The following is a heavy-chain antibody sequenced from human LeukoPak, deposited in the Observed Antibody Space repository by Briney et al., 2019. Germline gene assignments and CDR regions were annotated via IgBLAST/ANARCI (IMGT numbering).Heavy chain of an antibody. J-gene: IGHJ6*02. CDR1: GYTFTSYG. Sequence: ASVKVSCKASGYTFTSYGISWVRQAPGQGLEWMGWISAYNGNTNYAQKLQGRVTMTTDTSTSTAYMELRSLRSDDTAVYYCARDSPYYDFWIGYYYSMDVWGQGTTVTVSS. CDR2: ISAYNGNT. V-gene: IGHV1-18*01. D-gene: IGHD3-3*01. CDR3: ARDSPYYDFWIGYYYSMDV.